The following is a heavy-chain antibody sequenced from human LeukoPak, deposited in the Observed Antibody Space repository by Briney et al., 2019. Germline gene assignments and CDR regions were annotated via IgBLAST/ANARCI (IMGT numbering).Heavy chain of an antibody. CDR3: ARADCSSSTCYLRRSWFDH. Sequence: PGGSLRLSCAASGFTFSTYDMNWLRQAQGKGLEWVSSISTSSRYIYYKDSVRGRFTISRDDAKNSLYLEMNSMRAEDTAVYYCARADCSSSTCYLRRSWFDHWGQGTLVTVSS. CDR1: GFTFSTYD. D-gene: IGHD2-2*01. CDR2: ISTSSRYI. V-gene: IGHV3-21*01. J-gene: IGHJ5*02.